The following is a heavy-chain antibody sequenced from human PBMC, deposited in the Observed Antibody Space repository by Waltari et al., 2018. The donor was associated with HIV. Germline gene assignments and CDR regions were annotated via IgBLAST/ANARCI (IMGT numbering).Heavy chain of an antibody. D-gene: IGHD3-10*01. CDR1: NSSISAKH. Sequence: EVLLAESGGGLIQPGGSLGLSCTAFNSSISAKHVTWILQPPGGVLWVVAVINPADTTHYADSLSGRFTIARAKSRTKVFLLMNSLFVDDTATYFCARSRFGGCDSWGPGTRVTVSS. J-gene: IGHJ4*02. CDR3: ARSRFGGCDS. CDR2: INPADTT. V-gene: IGHV3-53*03.